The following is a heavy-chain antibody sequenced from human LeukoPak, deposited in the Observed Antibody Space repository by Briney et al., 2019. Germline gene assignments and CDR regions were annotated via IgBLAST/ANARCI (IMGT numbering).Heavy chain of an antibody. D-gene: IGHD3-10*01. V-gene: IGHV4-34*01. CDR1: GGSFSGYY. J-gene: IGHJ5*02. CDR2: INHSGST. Sequence: SETLSVTCAVNGGSFSGYYWSWIRKPSRNGLECIGGINHSGSTSYNPSLKSRVTISVDTSKNQFSLKLSSVTAADTAVYYCARLPVLLWFGEAGFDPWGQGTLVTVSS. CDR3: ARLPVLLWFGEAGFDP.